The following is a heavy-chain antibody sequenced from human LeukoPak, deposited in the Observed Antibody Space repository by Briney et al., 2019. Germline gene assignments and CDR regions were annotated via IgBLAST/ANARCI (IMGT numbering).Heavy chain of an antibody. CDR3: ARYYGSGSSYLYYYYYMDV. CDR2: IYYSGST. CDR1: GGSISSSSYY. D-gene: IGHD3-10*01. V-gene: IGHV4-39*07. J-gene: IGHJ6*03. Sequence: PSETLSLTCTVSGGSISSSSYYWGWIRQPPGKGLEWIGSIYYSGSTYYNPSLKSRVTISVDTSKNQLSLKLSSVTAADTAVYYCARYYGSGSSYLYYYYYMDVWGKGTTVTISS.